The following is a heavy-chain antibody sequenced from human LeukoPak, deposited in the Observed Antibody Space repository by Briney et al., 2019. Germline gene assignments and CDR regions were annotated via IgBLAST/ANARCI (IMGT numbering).Heavy chain of an antibody. CDR2: IWSDGSNK. D-gene: IGHD3-16*01. CDR1: GCTFRSHG. V-gene: IGHV3-33*03. CDR3: ARGGGLDV. J-gene: IGHJ6*02. Sequence: GRSLRLSCAASGCTFRSHGMHWVRQAPGEGVEWVAVIWSDGSNKYYADSVKGRFTISRDNAKNSLYLQMSNLRAEDTAVYFCARGGGLDVWGQGATVTVSS.